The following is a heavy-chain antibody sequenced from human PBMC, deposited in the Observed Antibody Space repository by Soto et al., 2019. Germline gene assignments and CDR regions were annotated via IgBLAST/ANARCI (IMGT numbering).Heavy chain of an antibody. CDR3: ARVLSGTSLFDY. CDR2: ISYSGST. CDR1: GGAIISDY. V-gene: IGHV4-59*01. Sequence: SETLSLTCTVSGGAIISDYWSWIRQPPGKGLEWIGYISYSGSTNYNPSLKSLATISVDTSKNQFSLKLSSVTAADTAVYYCARVLSGTSLFDYWGQGALVTVSS. D-gene: IGHD1-26*01. J-gene: IGHJ4*02.